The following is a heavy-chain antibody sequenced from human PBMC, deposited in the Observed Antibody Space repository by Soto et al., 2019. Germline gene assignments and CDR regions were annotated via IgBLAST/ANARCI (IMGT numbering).Heavy chain of an antibody. V-gene: IGHV1-3*01. CDR1: GFTFSSYA. Sequence: PGGSLRLSCAASGFTFSSYAMHLVRQAPGQRLEWMGWISAGNGNTKYSQKFQGRVTITRDISASTAYMELSSLRSEDTAVYYCARSAPPIDYWGQGTLVTVSS. CDR2: ISAGNGNT. CDR3: ARSAPPIDY. J-gene: IGHJ4*02.